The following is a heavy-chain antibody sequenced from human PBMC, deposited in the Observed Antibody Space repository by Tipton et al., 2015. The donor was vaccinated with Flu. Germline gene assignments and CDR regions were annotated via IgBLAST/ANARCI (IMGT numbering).Heavy chain of an antibody. CDR1: GGSISSGSYY. CDR2: IFYSGSFSGGST. CDR3: ARDSPYDSSGYYSDY. D-gene: IGHD3-22*01. V-gene: IGHV4-39*07. J-gene: IGHJ4*02. Sequence: TLSLTCTVSGGSISSGSYYWSWIRQPAGKGLELIGSIFYSGSFSGGSTYYNPSLKSRVTISVDTSKNQFSLKLSSVTAADTATYYCARDSPYDSSGYYSDYWGQGTQVTVSS.